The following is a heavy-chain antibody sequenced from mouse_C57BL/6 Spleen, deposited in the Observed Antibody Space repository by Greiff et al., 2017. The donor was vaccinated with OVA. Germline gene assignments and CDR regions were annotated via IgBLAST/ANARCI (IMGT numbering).Heavy chain of an antibody. CDR3: AREDSYYAMDY. J-gene: IGHJ4*01. V-gene: IGHV1-64*01. CDR2: IHPNSGST. CDR1: GYTFTSYW. Sequence: VQLQQSGAELVKPGASVKLSCKASGYTFTSYWMHWVKQRPGQGLEWIGMIHPNSGSTNYNEKFKSKATLTVDKSSSTAYMQLSSLTSEDSAVYYCAREDSYYAMDYWGQGTSVTVSS.